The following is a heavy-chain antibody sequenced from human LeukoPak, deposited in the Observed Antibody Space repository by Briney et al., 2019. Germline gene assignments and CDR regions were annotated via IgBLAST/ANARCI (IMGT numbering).Heavy chain of an antibody. D-gene: IGHD1-26*01. CDR1: GGSFIDYY. V-gene: IGHV4-34*01. J-gene: IGHJ6*03. CDR2: INHGGNT. Sequence: SETLSLTCTVYGGSFIDYYWTWIRQTPGMGLEWIGEINHGGNTNYNPSLKSRVTISVDKSKNQFSLKLSSVNAADTGVYYCARASLYRPWELPLRGIMDVWGKGTTVTVSS. CDR3: ARASLYRPWELPLRGIMDV.